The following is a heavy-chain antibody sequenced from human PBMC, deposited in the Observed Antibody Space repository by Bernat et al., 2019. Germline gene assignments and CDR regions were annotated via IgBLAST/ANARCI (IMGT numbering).Heavy chain of an antibody. CDR3: ARDAYDFWSGYYPNHYFDC. V-gene: IGHV4-38-2*02. CDR2: IYHSGST. Sequence: QVQLQESGPGLVKPSETLSLTCAVSGYSISSGSYWGWIRQPPGKGLEWIGSIYHSGSTYYKPSLKSRVTLSVDTSKNQFSLRLSSVTAADTAVYYCARDAYDFWSGYYPNHYFDCWGQGTLVTVSS. D-gene: IGHD3-3*01. J-gene: IGHJ4*02. CDR1: GYSISSGSY.